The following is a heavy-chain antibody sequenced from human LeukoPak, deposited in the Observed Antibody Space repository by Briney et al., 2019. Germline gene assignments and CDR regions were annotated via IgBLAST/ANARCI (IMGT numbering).Heavy chain of an antibody. CDR3: ARGVWGYSYGTHFDY. D-gene: IGHD5-18*01. CDR2: IYYSWST. Sequence: PSETLSLTCTASGGPISSYYGIRLRHPPGKGLEGFRYIYYSWSTNYNPSLKSRVTISVDTSKNQFSLKLSSVTAADTAVYYCARGVWGYSYGTHFDYWGQGTLVTVSS. CDR1: GGPISSYY. J-gene: IGHJ4*02. V-gene: IGHV4-59*01.